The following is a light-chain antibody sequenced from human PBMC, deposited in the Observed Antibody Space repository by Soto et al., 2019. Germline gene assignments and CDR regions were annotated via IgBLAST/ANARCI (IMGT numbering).Light chain of an antibody. V-gene: IGKV1-5*03. CDR1: QSVGTY. Sequence: DIQMTQSPSTLSASVGXRVTITCRTSQSVGTYLAWFQQRPGKAPKGLISKASTLESGAPSRFTGSGSGTEFALTITSLQPEDFATYYCQQYYSYPWTFGQGTKVDIK. CDR3: QQYYSYPWT. CDR2: KAS. J-gene: IGKJ1*01.